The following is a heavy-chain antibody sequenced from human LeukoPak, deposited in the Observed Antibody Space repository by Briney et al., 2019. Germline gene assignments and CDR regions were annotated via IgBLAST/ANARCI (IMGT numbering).Heavy chain of an antibody. Sequence: SVKVSCKASGGTFSSYAISWVRQAPGQGLEWMGGIIPIFGTANYAQKFQGRATVTTDESTSTAYMELSSLRSEDTAVYYCARAGAGGNYGDSPHDWGQGTLVTVSS. CDR3: ARAGAGGNYGDSPHD. CDR1: GGTFSSYA. D-gene: IGHD4-17*01. CDR2: IIPIFGTA. V-gene: IGHV1-69*05. J-gene: IGHJ4*02.